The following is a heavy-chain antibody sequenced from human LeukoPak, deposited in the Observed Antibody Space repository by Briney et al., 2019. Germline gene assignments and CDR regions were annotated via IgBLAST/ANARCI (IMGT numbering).Heavy chain of an antibody. CDR2: IFGSGGSP. V-gene: IGHV3-23*01. CDR3: GKTTVGYSSGQKPAWPVDY. CDR1: GFTFGSHA. Sequence: PGGSLRLSCEASGFTFGSHAMDWVRQAPGKGLEWVAGIFGSGGSPHYADSVKGRFTISRDNSRNTVYLQINSLRAEDTAVYYCGKTTVGYSSGQKPAWPVDYWGQGTLVTVSS. D-gene: IGHD5-18*01. J-gene: IGHJ4*02.